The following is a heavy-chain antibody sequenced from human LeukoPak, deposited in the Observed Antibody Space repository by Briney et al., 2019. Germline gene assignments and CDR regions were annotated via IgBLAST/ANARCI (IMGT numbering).Heavy chain of an antibody. D-gene: IGHD6-19*01. J-gene: IGHJ3*02. CDR2: ISSSSSSYI. V-gene: IGHV3-21*01. Sequence: PGGSLRLSCAASGFTFSSYSMNWVRQAPGKGLEWVSSISSSSSSYIYYADSVKGRFTISRDNAKNSLYLQMNSLRAEDTAVYYCARWAPWPVAGRGDAFDIWGQGTMVTVSS. CDR3: ARWAPWPVAGRGDAFDI. CDR1: GFTFSSYS.